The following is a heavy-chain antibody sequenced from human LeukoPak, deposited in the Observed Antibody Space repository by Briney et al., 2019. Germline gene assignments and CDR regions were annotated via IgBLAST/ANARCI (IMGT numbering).Heavy chain of an antibody. J-gene: IGHJ5*02. CDR2: ISGSGGRT. V-gene: IGHV3-23*01. Sequence: SGGSLRLSCAASGFTFSSYGMSWVRQAPGKGLEWVSGISGSGGRTYYADSVKGRFTISRDDSKNTLYLQVNSLRAEDTAVYYCAKGTKAHVLTAYMRDRWFDPWGQGTLVTVSS. CDR3: AKGTKAHVLTAYMRDRWFDP. D-gene: IGHD3-9*01. CDR1: GFTFSSYG.